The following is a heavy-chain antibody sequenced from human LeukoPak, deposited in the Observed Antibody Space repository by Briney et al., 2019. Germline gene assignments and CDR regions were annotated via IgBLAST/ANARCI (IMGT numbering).Heavy chain of an antibody. CDR1: GFTFNQHS. CDR3: ARASSLIGGFDS. CDR2: ISRNGGAV. D-gene: IGHD2-8*01. Sequence: PGGSLRLSCAASGFTFNQHSMSWIRQAPGKGLEWLSYISRNGGAVHYADSVEGRFTISRDNAKNSLNLQMNGLTTDGTAVYFCARASSLIGGFDSWGRGTLVTVSS. J-gene: IGHJ4*02. V-gene: IGHV3-11*01.